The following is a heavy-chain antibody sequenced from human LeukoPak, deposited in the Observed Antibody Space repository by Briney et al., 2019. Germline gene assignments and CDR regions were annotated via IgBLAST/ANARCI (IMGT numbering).Heavy chain of an antibody. J-gene: IGHJ4*02. V-gene: IGHV3-15*01. D-gene: IGHD6-19*01. Sequence: GGSLRLSCAASGFTFSNAWMSWVRQAPGKGLEWVGRIKSKTDGGTTDYAAPVKGRFTISRDDSKNTLYPQMNSLKTEDTAVYYCTTDSSGWPFDYWGQGTLVTVSS. CDR1: GFTFSNAW. CDR2: IKSKTDGGTT. CDR3: TTDSSGWPFDY.